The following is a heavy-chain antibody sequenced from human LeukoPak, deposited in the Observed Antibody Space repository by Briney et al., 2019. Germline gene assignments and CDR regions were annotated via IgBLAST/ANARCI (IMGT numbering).Heavy chain of an antibody. J-gene: IGHJ5*02. CDR1: GGSFSGYY. CDR2: INHSGST. Sequence: TETLSLTCAVYGGSFSGYYWSWIRQPPGKGLEWIGEINHSGSTNYNPSLKSRVTISVDTSKNQFSLKLSSVTAADTAVYYCARGTTVIVRMRRFDPWGQGTLVTVSS. D-gene: IGHD3-10*01. CDR3: ARGTTVIVRMRRFDP. V-gene: IGHV4-34*01.